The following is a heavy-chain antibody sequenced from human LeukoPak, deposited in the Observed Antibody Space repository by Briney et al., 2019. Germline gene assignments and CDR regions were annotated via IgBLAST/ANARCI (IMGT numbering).Heavy chain of an antibody. D-gene: IGHD5-18*01. CDR2: VFSGGNT. Sequence: GGSLRLSCAASGFTVSSYYMSWVRQALGKGLEWVSVVFSGGNTYYADSVKGRFTISRDNSKNTLYLQMNSLRAGDTAVYYCARAEGPSSYGYYFDFWGQGTLVTVSS. J-gene: IGHJ4*02. CDR3: ARAEGPSSYGYYFDF. V-gene: IGHV3-66*01. CDR1: GFTVSSYY.